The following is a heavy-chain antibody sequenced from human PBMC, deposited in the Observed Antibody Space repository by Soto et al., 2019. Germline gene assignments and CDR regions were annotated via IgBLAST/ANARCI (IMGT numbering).Heavy chain of an antibody. CDR1: GYTFTSYG. CDR3: AIDHAGSRYFVWPNDPTGYNYGIGV. J-gene: IGHJ6*04. V-gene: IGHV1-18*01. Sequence: ASVKVSCKASGYTFTSYGISWVRQAPGQGLEWMGWISAYNGNTNYAQKLQGRVTMTTDTSTGTAYMELRRLRSDDTAVYYCAIDHAGSRYFVWPNDPTGYNYGIGVWHKET. D-gene: IGHD3-9*01. CDR2: ISAYNGNT.